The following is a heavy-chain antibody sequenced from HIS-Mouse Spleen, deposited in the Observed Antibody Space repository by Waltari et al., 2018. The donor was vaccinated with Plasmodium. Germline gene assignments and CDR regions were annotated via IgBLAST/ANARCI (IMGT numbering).Heavy chain of an antibody. D-gene: IGHD3-22*01. CDR1: GYSISSGYY. J-gene: IGHJ5*02. CDR2: IYHSGST. CDR3: ARGRDIGYYYDSSGYNWFDP. V-gene: IGHV4-38-2*02. Sequence: QVQLQESGPGLVKPSETLSLTCTVSGYSISSGYYWGWIRRPPGKGREWIGSIYHSGSTYYNPSLKSRVTISVDTSKNQFSLKLSSVTAADTAVYYCARGRDIGYYYDSSGYNWFDPWGQGTLVTVSS.